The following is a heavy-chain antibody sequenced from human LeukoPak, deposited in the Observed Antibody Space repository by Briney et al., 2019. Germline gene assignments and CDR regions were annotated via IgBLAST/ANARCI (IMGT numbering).Heavy chain of an antibody. CDR1: GFIFNDYA. CDR3: AKWTRTTLFRGDRARFDS. V-gene: IGHV3-23*01. D-gene: IGHD3-10*01. J-gene: IGHJ4*02. CDR2: IRASGGKT. Sequence: GGSLGLSCAASGFIFNDYAMSWVRQVPGKGLECVSVIRASGGKTYYADSVKGRFTISRDTSKTTISLQMNSLRVEDSAVYYCAKWTRTTLFRGDRARFDSWGQGTLVTVSS.